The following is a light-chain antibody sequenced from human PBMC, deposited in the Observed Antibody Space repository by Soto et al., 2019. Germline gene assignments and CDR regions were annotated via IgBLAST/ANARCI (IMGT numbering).Light chain of an antibody. CDR1: SSDVGGYNY. CDR3: TSYAGNKGWV. Sequence: ALTQPPSASGPPGQSVTISCTGTSSDVGGYNYVSWYQQHPGKAPKVVIYEVSKRPSGVPDRFSGSKSGNLASLTVSGLQDEDEADYYCTSYAGNKGWVFGGGTKLTVL. J-gene: IGLJ3*02. CDR2: EVS. V-gene: IGLV2-8*01.